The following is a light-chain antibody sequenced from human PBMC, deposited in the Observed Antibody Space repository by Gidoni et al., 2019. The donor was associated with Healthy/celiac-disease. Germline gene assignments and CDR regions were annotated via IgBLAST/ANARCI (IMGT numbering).Light chain of an antibody. J-gene: IGLJ2*01. CDR3: QSADSSGTYVV. V-gene: IGLV3-25*03. CDR2: KDS. Sequence: SYELTQPPSVSVSPGQTAMITCSGDALPKQYAYWYQQQPGQAPVLVIYKDSERPSGIPERFSGSSSGTTVTLTISGVQAEDEADYYCQSADSSGTYVVFGGGTKLTVL. CDR1: ALPKQY.